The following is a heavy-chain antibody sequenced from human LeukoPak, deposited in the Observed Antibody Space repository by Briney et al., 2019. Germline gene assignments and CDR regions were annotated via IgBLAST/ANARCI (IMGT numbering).Heavy chain of an antibody. D-gene: IGHD3-22*01. CDR3: ARAYYYDSSGYPVFDY. J-gene: IGHJ4*02. V-gene: IGHV3-7*01. CDR2: IKQYGSEK. Sequence: PGGSLTLFCAASGFTFSSYWMRWVRQAPGKGLEWVANIKQYGSEKYYVDSVKRRFTISRDNAKNSLYLQMNSLRAEDTAVYYCARAYYYDSSGYPVFDYWGQGTLVTVSS. CDR1: GFTFSSYW.